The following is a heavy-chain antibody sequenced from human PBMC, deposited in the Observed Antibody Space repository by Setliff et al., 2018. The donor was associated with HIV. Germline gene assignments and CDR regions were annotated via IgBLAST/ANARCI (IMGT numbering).Heavy chain of an antibody. CDR3: ARRSGYAEDY. D-gene: IGHD5-12*01. J-gene: IGHJ4*02. CDR2: IIHSGGT. CDR1: GGSFSGYY. V-gene: IGHV4-34*12. Sequence: LSLTCAVYGGSFSGYYWNWIRQPPGKGLEWIGEIIHSGGTNYKPSLKSRVTISVDTSKNQFSLKLSSVTAADTAVYYCARRSGYAEDYWGQGTLVTVSS.